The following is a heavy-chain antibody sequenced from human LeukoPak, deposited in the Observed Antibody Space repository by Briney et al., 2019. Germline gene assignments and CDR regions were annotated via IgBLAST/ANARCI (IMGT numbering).Heavy chain of an antibody. V-gene: IGHV4-59*01. D-gene: IGHD4-17*01. CDR3: AREATVTTEGSNWFDP. J-gene: IGHJ5*02. CDR2: IYYSGNT. Sequence: SETLSLTCTVSGGSISSYYWSWIRQPPGKGLEWIGYIYYSGNTNYNPSLKSRVSISVDTSKNQFSLRLTSVTAADTAVYYCAREATVTTEGSNWFDPWGQGTLVTVS. CDR1: GGSISSYY.